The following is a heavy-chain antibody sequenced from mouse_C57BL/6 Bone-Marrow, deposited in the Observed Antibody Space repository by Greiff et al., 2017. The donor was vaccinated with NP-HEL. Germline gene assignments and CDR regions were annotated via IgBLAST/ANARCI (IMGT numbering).Heavy chain of an antibody. D-gene: IGHD1-1*01. Sequence: EVQLVESGGGLVQPGGSLKLSCAASGFTFSDYGMAWVRQAPRKGPEWVAFISNLAYSIYYADTVTGRFTIYRENAKNTLYLEMSSLRSEDTAMYYCARQRGPWSPTDEAMDYWGQGTSVTVAS. CDR3: ARQRGPWSPTDEAMDY. J-gene: IGHJ4*01. CDR1: GFTFSDYG. CDR2: ISNLAYSI. V-gene: IGHV5-15*01.